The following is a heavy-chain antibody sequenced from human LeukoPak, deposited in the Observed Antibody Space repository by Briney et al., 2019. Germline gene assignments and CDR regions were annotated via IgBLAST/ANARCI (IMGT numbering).Heavy chain of an antibody. J-gene: IGHJ5*02. V-gene: IGHV1-46*01. CDR1: GYTFTSYY. Sequence: ASVKVSCKASGYTFTSYYMHWVRQAPGQGLEWMGIINPSGGSTSYAQKFQGRVTMTRDTSTSTAYMELRSLRSDATAVYYCARGPAGTYCSSTSCYLSWFDPWGQEPWSPSPQ. D-gene: IGHD2-2*01. CDR3: ARGPAGTYCSSTSCYLSWFDP. CDR2: INPSGGST.